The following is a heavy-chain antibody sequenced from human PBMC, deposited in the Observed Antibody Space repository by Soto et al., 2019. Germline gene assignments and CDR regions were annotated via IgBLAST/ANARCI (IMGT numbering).Heavy chain of an antibody. CDR3: AKAKNDYNWDNRPPFDY. V-gene: IGHV3-23*01. CDR2: ISANDVGT. CDR1: GFTLRNYA. J-gene: IGHJ4*02. Sequence: GGSLRLSCEASGFTLRNYAMTWVRQAPGKGLEWVSLISANDVGTYYAESVKSRFTISTDQSRNTVYLQMDSLRADDTAIYYCAKAKNDYNWDNRPPFDYWGQGTLVTVSS. D-gene: IGHD1-20*01.